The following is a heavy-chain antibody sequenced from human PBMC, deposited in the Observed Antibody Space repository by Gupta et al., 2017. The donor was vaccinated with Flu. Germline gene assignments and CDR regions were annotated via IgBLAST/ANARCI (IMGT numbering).Heavy chain of an antibody. CDR2: ISTYRGNT. D-gene: IGHD1-1*01. V-gene: IGHV1-18*01. CDR1: GYTFTDYG. J-gene: IGHJ4*02. Sequence: QSGAEVKKPGASVKVSCKPSGYTFTDYGITWVRQAPGRGLEWLGWISTYRGNTKYAQSVQGRVTMTTDTSTRTAFMELRSLRPDDTAVYYCARDRNWNLDYWGQGTLVTVSS. CDR3: ARDRNWNLDY.